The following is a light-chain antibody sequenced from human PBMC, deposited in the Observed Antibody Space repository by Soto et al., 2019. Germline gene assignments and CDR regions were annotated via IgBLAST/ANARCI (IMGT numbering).Light chain of an antibody. CDR2: GAS. V-gene: IGKV3D-15*01. CDR1: QSVSSN. CDR3: QQYNNWPPRIT. J-gene: IGKJ3*01. Sequence: EIVMTQSPATLSVSPGERATLSCRASQSVSSNLAWYQQKPGQAPRLLIYGASARATGIPARFSGSGSGTEFTLTLSSLQSEDFAVYYCQQYNNWPPRITFGPGTKVDI.